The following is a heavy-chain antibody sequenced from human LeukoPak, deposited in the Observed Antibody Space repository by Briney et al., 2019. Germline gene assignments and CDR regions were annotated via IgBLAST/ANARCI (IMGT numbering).Heavy chain of an antibody. CDR3: AKDENQLLPFDY. D-gene: IGHD2-2*01. CDR1: GFTFSSYA. CDR2: ISGSGVST. V-gene: IGHV3-23*01. J-gene: IGHJ4*02. Sequence: GGSLRLSCAASGFTFSSYAMSWVRQAPGKGLEWVSGISGSGVSTYYADSVKGRFTISRDNSKNTLYLQMNSLRAEDTAVYYCAKDENQLLPFDYWGQGTLVTVSS.